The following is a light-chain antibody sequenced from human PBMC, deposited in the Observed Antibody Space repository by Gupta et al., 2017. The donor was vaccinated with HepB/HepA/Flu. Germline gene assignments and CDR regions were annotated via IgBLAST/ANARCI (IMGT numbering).Light chain of an antibody. J-gene: IGKJ1*01. CDR2: LGS. CDR1: QSRVYSDGRTY. V-gene: IGKV2-30*01. Sequence: VGLPQYPLSLPVTLGQPASIPRKSNQSRVYSDGRTYLNWFHQRPGQSPRRLIYLGSIRDSGVPDRFSGSGSDTDFTLKISRVEAEDVGIYYCRQGKHWHFSFGHGTKVEIK. CDR3: RQGKHWHFS.